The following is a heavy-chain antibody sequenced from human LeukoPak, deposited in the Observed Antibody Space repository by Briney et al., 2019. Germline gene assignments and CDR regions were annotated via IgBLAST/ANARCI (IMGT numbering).Heavy chain of an antibody. J-gene: IGHJ4*02. V-gene: IGHV4-34*01. CDR3: ASYGSGSYQSLFDY. CDR2: INHSGST. CDR1: GVTFSGYY. D-gene: IGHD3-10*01. Sequence: EPSETLSLTCAVYGVTFSGYYWSWIRQPPGKGLEWIGDINHSGSTNYNPSLKSRVTISVDTSKNQFSLKMSSVTAADTAVYYCASYGSGSYQSLFDYWGQGTLVTVSS.